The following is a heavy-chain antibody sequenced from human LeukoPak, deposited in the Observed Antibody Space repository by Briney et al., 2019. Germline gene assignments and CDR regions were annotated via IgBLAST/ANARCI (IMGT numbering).Heavy chain of an antibody. Sequence: GGSLRLSCAASGFNFNKYEMNWVRQAPGKGLEWISYTSASGNTIYYADSVRGRFTISRDNGRNSLYLRMDSLRVEDTAVYFCARDETSGLVGASDAFDLWGQGTLVIVSS. CDR1: GFNFNKYE. V-gene: IGHV3-48*03. D-gene: IGHD1-26*01. CDR2: TSASGNTI. CDR3: ARDETSGLVGASDAFDL. J-gene: IGHJ3*01.